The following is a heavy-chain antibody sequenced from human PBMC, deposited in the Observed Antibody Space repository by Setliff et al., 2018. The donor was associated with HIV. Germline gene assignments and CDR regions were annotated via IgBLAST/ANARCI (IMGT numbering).Heavy chain of an antibody. CDR1: GFTFSSYG. CDR2: IWYDGSNK. J-gene: IGHJ5*02. Sequence: GGSLRLSCAASGFTFSSYGMHWVRQAPGKGLEWVAVIWYDGSNKYYADSVKGRFTISRDNSKKMLYLQMNSLRAEDTAVYYCAKCGGTCWHNFFGPWGQGTLVTVSS. CDR3: AKCGGTCWHNFFGP. D-gene: IGHD2-15*01. V-gene: IGHV3-33*06.